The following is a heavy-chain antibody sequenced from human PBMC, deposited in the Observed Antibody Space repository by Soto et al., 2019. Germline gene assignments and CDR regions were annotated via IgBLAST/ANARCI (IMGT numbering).Heavy chain of an antibody. CDR1: GFTFSSYG. V-gene: IGHV3-33*01. CDR2: IWYDGSNK. CDR3: ARELPIAALDLDY. Sequence: QVQLVESGGGVVQPGRSLRLSCAASGFTFSSYGMHWVRQAPGKGLEWVAVIWYDGSNKYYADSVKGRFTISRDNSKNTLYLQMNSLRAEDTAVYYCARELPIAALDLDYWGQGTLVTVSS. J-gene: IGHJ4*02. D-gene: IGHD6-6*01.